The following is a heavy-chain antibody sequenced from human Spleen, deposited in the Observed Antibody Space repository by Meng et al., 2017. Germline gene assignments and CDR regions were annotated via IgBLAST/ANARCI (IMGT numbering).Heavy chain of an antibody. CDR3: ARFAYGMDV. J-gene: IGHJ6*02. V-gene: IGHV1-2*02. CDR2: INPNSGVT. CDR1: GYSFTDYY. Sequence: ASVKVSCKTSGYSFTDYYNHWVRQAPGQGLEWMGWINPNSGVTDSAQQFQGRVTMTRDTSISTVYMELRRLRSDDTAVYYCARFAYGMDVWGQGTTVTVSS.